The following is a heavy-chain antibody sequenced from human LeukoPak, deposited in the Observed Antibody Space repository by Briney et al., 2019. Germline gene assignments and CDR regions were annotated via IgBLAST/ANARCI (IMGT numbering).Heavy chain of an antibody. J-gene: IGHJ4*02. CDR1: GFTVTNAW. Sequence: GGSLRLCCAASGFTVTNAWMTWVRQATGKGLEWVGRIKSKSDGGTTDYAAPVKGSFTISRDDSKNTLYLQMNSLKTEDTAVYYCTITAAGRQGCDYWGQGTLVTVSS. D-gene: IGHD6-13*01. V-gene: IGHV3-15*01. CDR3: TITAAGRQGCDY. CDR2: IKSKSDGGTT.